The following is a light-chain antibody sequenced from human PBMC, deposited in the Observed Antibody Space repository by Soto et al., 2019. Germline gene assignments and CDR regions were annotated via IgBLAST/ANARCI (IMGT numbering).Light chain of an antibody. V-gene: IGKV3-20*01. CDR2: STS. J-gene: IGKJ1*01. CDR3: QQYGNSPWT. Sequence: EIVLTQSPCTLSLSPGERGTLSCRASQRFGSSNLAWYQQKPGQAPRLLIYSTSSRATGIPDRFSGSGSGTDFTLTISRLEPEDFAVYYCQQYGNSPWTFGQGTKVDI. CDR1: QRFGSSN.